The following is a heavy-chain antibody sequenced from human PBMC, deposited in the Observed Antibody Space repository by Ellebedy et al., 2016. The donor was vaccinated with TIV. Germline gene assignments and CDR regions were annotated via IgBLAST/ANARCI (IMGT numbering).Heavy chain of an antibody. V-gene: IGHV1-69*13. D-gene: IGHD1-26*01. Sequence: ASVKVSCKASGGTFSSYAISWVRQAPGQGLEWMGGIIPIFGTANYAQKFQGRVTITADESTSTAYMELSSLRSEDTAVYYCARDSGSYSPSYYYYGMDVWGQGTTVTVSS. CDR2: IIPIFGTA. CDR3: ARDSGSYSPSYYYYGMDV. J-gene: IGHJ6*02. CDR1: GGTFSSYA.